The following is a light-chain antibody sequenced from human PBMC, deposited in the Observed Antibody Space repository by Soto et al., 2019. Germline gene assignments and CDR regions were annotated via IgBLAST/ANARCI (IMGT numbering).Light chain of an antibody. CDR3: ASYTGSSIYV. CDR1: SSDVGSYNL. J-gene: IGLJ1*01. Sequence: QSALTQPASVSGSPGQSITISCTGTSSDVGSYNLVSWYQQHPGKAPQLMIYEGSKRPSGVSNRFSGSKSGNTASLTISGLQAEDEADYYCASYTGSSIYVFGTGTKLTVL. V-gene: IGLV2-23*01. CDR2: EGS.